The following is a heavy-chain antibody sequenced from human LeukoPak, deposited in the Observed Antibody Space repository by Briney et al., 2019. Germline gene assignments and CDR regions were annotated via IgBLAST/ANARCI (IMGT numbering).Heavy chain of an antibody. CDR1: GFTFSSYS. CDR2: ISSSSSTI. J-gene: IGHJ3*02. V-gene: IGHV3-48*01. D-gene: IGHD3-10*01. Sequence: GGSLRLSCAASGFTFSSYSMNWVRQAPGKGLEWVSYISSSSSTIYYADSVKGRFTISRDNAKNSLYLQMNSLRAEDTAVYYCARDILPSGSRAFDIWGQGTMVTVSS. CDR3: ARDILPSGSRAFDI.